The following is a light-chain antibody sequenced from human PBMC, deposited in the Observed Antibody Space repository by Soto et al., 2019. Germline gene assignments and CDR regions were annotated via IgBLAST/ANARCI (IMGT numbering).Light chain of an antibody. CDR2: DAS. CDR1: QPVRNNY. J-gene: IGKJ4*01. Sequence: EFVVTQSPGTLSLSPXERATLSWRASQPVRNNYLAWYQQKPGQAPRLLIYDASSRATGIPDRFSGGGSGTDFTLTISRREPADFAVYYCQQYNNWPPAFGGGTKVDIK. V-gene: IGKV3-20*01. CDR3: QQYNNWPPA.